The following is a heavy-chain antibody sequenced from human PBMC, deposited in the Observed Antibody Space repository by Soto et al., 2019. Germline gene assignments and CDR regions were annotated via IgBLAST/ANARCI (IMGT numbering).Heavy chain of an antibody. CDR1: GFSPSDHY. J-gene: IGHJ5*02. CDR2: SRDKAHGHTT. D-gene: IGHD2-15*01. CDR3: GRLSSADSGGSYHYDH. V-gene: IGHV3-72*01. Sequence: GGSLRLSCAASGFSPSDHYMEWVRQSPGKGLEWVGRSRDKAHGHTTEYAASVKGRFSISRAVSGDSLSLQMNSLKTDDAAVYFCGRLSSADSGGSYHYDHWGQGALVTVSS.